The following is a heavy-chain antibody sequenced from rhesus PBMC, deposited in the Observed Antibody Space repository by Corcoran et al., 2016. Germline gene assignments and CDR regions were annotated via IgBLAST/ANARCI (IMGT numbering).Heavy chain of an antibody. D-gene: IGHD1-1-1*01. CDR1: GCTFSNYW. J-gene: IGHJ5-2*02. Sequence: EVQLVESGGDLAKPGGSLRLPCVAPGCTFSNYWMNWVRQTPGKGLGWISSIDSGGGSTHYADSVKGRFTISRDNSKNTVSLQMNSLRAEDTAVYYCARRFYSWIGMDVWGRGVLVSVSS. CDR2: IDSGGGST. V-gene: IGHV3S42*01. CDR3: ARRFYSWIGMDV.